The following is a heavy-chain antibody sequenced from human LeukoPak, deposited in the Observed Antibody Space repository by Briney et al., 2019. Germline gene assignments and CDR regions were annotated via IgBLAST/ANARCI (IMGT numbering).Heavy chain of an antibody. CDR2: ISGRSDNT. CDR1: GFIFSNYA. D-gene: IGHD3-9*01. CDR3: AKWGDYDVLTGYYVSDF. V-gene: IGHV3-23*01. Sequence: GGSLRLSCAASGFIFSNYAMYWVRQAPGKGLEWVSAISGRSDNTYYADSVKGRFTLSRDSSKNTLYLQMNSLRADDTAVYYCAKWGDYDVLTGYYVSDFWGQGTLVTISS. J-gene: IGHJ4*02.